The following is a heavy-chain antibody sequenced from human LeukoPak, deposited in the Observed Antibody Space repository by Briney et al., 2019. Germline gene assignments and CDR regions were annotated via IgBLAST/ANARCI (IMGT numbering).Heavy chain of an antibody. Sequence: PGGSLRLSCAASGFTFSGYSMNWVRQAPGKGLEWVSSIISSSTYIYYADSVKGRFTISRDNAKNSLYLQMSSLRADDTAVYYCATPTLGYCSGGSCRTSDYWGQGTLVTVSS. J-gene: IGHJ4*02. CDR2: IISSSTYI. V-gene: IGHV3-21*01. CDR1: GFTFSGYS. D-gene: IGHD2-15*01. CDR3: ATPTLGYCSGGSCRTSDY.